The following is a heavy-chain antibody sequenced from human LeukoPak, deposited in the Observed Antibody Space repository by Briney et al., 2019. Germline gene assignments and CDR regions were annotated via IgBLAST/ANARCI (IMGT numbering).Heavy chain of an antibody. V-gene: IGHV3-21*01. CDR3: ARDLDVDDAFDI. CDR1: GFTFSSYS. J-gene: IGHJ3*02. Sequence: PGGSLRLSCAASGFTFSSYSMVWVRQAPGKGLEWVSSISSSSSYIYYADSVKGRFTISRDNAKNSLYLQMNSLRAEDTAVYYCARDLDVDDAFDIWGQGTMVTVSS. D-gene: IGHD1-1*01. CDR2: ISSSSSYI.